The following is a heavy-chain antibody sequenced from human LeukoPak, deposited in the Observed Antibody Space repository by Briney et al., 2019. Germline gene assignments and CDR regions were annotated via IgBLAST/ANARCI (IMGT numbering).Heavy chain of an antibody. CDR2: IIPILGIA. Sequence: GASVTVSFKASGGTFSSYAISWVRQAPGQGLEWMGRIIPILGIANYAQKFQGRVTITADKSTSTAYMELSSLRSEDTAVYYCARERKEAAGTIDYGGQGTLVTVS. CDR1: GGTFSSYA. V-gene: IGHV1-69*04. J-gene: IGHJ4*02. CDR3: ARERKEAAGTIDY. D-gene: IGHD6-13*01.